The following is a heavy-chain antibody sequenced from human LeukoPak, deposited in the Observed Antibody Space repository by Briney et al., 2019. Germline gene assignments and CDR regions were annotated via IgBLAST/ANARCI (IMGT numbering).Heavy chain of an antibody. V-gene: IGHV4-34*01. CDR3: ARGRRTSAYYFDY. CDR1: GGSFSGYY. Sequence: SETLSLTCAVYGGSFSGYYWSWIRQPSGKGLEWIGEINHSGSTNYNPSLKSRVTISVDTSKNQFSLKLSSVTAADTAVYYCARGRRTSAYYFDYWGQGTLVTVSS. CDR2: INHSGST. J-gene: IGHJ4*02.